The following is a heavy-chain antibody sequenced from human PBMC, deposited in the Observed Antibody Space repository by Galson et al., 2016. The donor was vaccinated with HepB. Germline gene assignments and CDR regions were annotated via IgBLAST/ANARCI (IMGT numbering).Heavy chain of an antibody. V-gene: IGHV5-51*01. CDR2: IYPGASDT. CDR3: ARLSPYPYGRQFDS. D-gene: IGHD3-10*02. CDR1: GYSFGSYA. J-gene: IGHJ4*02. Sequence: QSGAEVKKPGESLKISCKGSGYSFGSYAIVWVRQMPGKGLEWMGIIYPGASDTRYNPAFQGQVTISADRSITTAYLQWSTLKASDTAIYFRARLSPYPYGRQFDSWGQGTLVTVSS.